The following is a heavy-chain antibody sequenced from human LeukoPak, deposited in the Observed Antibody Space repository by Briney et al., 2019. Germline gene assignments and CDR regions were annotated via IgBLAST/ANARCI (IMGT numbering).Heavy chain of an antibody. V-gene: IGHV4-59*01. J-gene: IGHJ6*02. CDR2: IYYSGST. CDR1: GGSIGSYY. D-gene: IGHD3-22*01. Sequence: SETLSLTCTVSGGSIGSYYWSWIRQPPGKGLEWIGYIYYSGSTNYNPSLKSRVTISVDTSKNQFSLKLSSVTAADTAVYYCARVRASYYDSSGYPWYYYGMDVWGQGTTVTVSS. CDR3: ARVRASYYDSSGYPWYYYGMDV.